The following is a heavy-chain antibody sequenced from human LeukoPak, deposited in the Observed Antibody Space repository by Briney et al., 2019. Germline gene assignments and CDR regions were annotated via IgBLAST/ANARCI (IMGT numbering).Heavy chain of an antibody. V-gene: IGHV4-59*08. CDR2: IYYSGST. CDR1: GGPISSYY. J-gene: IGHJ4*02. CDR3: ARRTAAATWAFDY. Sequence: PSETLSLTCTVSGGPISSYYWSWIRQPPGKGLEWIGYIYYSGSTNYNPSLKSRVTISVDTSKNQSSLKLSSVTAADTAVYYCARRTAAATWAFDYWGQGTLVTVSS. D-gene: IGHD6-13*01.